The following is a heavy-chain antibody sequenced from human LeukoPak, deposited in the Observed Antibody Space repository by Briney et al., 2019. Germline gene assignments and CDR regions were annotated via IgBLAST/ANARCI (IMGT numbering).Heavy chain of an antibody. D-gene: IGHD2-2*02. V-gene: IGHV4-34*01. J-gene: IGHJ4*02. CDR1: GGSFSGYY. CDR3: ARHLGYCSSTSCYNYYFDY. CDR2: INHSGST. Sequence: PSETLSLTCAVYGGSFSGYYWSWIRQPPGKGLEWSGEINHSGSTNYNPSLKSRVTISVDTSKNQFSLKLSSVTAADTAVYYCARHLGYCSSTSCYNYYFDYWGQGTLVTVSS.